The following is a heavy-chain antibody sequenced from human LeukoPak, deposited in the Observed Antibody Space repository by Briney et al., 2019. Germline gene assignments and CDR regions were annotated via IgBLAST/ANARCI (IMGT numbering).Heavy chain of an antibody. Sequence: GGSLRLSCAASGFTFSSDWMHWARQAPGKGLVCVSYINGDGSSTNYADSVRGRFTISRDNAKKTLYLQMNSLRDEDTAVHYCVRGLDSWGLGTLVTVSS. CDR3: VRGLDS. CDR1: GFTFSSDW. J-gene: IGHJ5*01. CDR2: INGDGSST. D-gene: IGHD3-16*01. V-gene: IGHV3-74*01.